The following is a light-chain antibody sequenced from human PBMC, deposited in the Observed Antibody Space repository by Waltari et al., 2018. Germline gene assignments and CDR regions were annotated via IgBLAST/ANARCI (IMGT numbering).Light chain of an antibody. CDR1: STNIGYSRF. J-gene: IGLJ2*01. V-gene: IGLV2-11*01. Sequence: QSAMTQPRSVSGSPGQSVTIPCPGTSTNIGYSRFVSWYQQHPGKAPTVVIHDVNRRPSGVPDRFTASKSGNTASLTISGLQAEDEGDYYCCSYAVGTYTWFFGGGTKLTVL. CDR2: DVN. CDR3: CSYAVGTYTWF.